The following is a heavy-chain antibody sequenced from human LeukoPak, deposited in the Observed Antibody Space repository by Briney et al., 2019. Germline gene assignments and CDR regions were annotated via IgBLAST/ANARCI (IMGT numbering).Heavy chain of an antibody. Sequence: AETLSLTCTVSGGSISSYYWSWIRQPPRKGLELIGYIENSGRIKYKPSLQSRVTISLDAPKNQFSLRLSSVSPSDTAVYYCAGGDTGFQAYWGQGTLVTVSS. D-gene: IGHD1-14*01. CDR3: AGGDTGFQAY. V-gene: IGHV4-4*08. CDR2: IENSGRI. J-gene: IGHJ4*02. CDR1: GGSISSYY.